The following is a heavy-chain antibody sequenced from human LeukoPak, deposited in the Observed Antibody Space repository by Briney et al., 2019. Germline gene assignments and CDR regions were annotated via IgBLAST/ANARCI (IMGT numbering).Heavy chain of an antibody. V-gene: IGHV1-2*02. CDR3: ARVDEGSHFSYYGMDA. J-gene: IGHJ6*02. CDR2: IKPKSDDT. CDR1: GYSFNVYY. Sequence: GASVKVSCEASGYSFNVYYIHWVRQAPGQGLEWMGWIKPKSDDTNYGQNFQGRVTMTRDTSISTAYMELSGLRSDDTAVYYCARVDEGSHFSYYGMDAWGQGTTVTVSS. D-gene: IGHD1-26*01.